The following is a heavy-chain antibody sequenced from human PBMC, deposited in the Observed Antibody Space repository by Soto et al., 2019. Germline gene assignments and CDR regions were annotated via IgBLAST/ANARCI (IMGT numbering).Heavy chain of an antibody. CDR3: ARVPGIYGVHTPYFDF. D-gene: IGHD3-3*01. V-gene: IGHV4-34*01. J-gene: IGHJ4*02. Sequence: SETLSLTCAVYGGSFSGYYWSWIRQPPGKGLEWIGEINHSGSTNYNPSLKSRVTISVDTSKNQFSLKLSSVTAADTAVYYCARVPGIYGVHTPYFDFWGQGILVTVSS. CDR2: INHSGST. CDR1: GGSFSGYY.